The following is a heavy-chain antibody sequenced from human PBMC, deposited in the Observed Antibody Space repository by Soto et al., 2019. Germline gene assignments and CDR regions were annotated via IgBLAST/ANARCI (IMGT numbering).Heavy chain of an antibody. V-gene: IGHV3-21*01. Sequence: GGSLRLSCAASGFTFSSYSMNWVRQAPGKGLEWVSSISSSSSYIYYADSVKGRFTISRDNAKNSLYLQMNSLRAEDTAVYYWATIRVYDYVWGSYSYGAFDIWGPGTMVNV. D-gene: IGHD3-16*02. CDR1: GFTFSSYS. CDR3: ATIRVYDYVWGSYSYGAFDI. J-gene: IGHJ3*02. CDR2: ISSSSSYI.